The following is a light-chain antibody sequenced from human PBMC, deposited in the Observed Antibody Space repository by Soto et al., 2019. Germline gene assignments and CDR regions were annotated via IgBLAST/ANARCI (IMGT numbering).Light chain of an antibody. CDR2: IAS. V-gene: IGKV3-20*01. CDR1: QSVSSNY. CDR3: QQYDSSPWT. J-gene: IGKJ1*01. Sequence: EIVLTQSPDTLSLSPGERATLSCRASQSVSSNYLAWYQQKTGQTPRLLIYIASTRAPGIPDRIRGSGSGTHFTLTIRRLETVDFAVYYGQQYDSSPWTFGQGTKVEIK.